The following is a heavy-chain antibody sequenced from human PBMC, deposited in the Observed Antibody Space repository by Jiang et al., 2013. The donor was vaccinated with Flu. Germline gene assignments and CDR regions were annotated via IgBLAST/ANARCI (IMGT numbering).Heavy chain of an antibody. D-gene: IGHD1-20*01. V-gene: IGHV3-9*01. CDR2: ISWNSGSI. CDR3: AKDIGEGITGIRFDY. Sequence: VQLLESGGGLVQPGRSLRLSCAASGFTFDDYAMHWVRQAPGKGLEWVSGISWNSGSIGYADSVKGRFTISRDNAKNSLYLQMNSLRAEDTALYYCAKDIGEGITGIRFDYWGQGTLVTVSS. J-gene: IGHJ4*02. CDR1: GFTFDDYA.